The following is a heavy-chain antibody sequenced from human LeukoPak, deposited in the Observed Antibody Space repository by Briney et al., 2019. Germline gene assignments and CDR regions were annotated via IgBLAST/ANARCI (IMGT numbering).Heavy chain of an antibody. J-gene: IGHJ5*02. D-gene: IGHD2-21*01. CDR2: VSGSGINT. CDR1: GFTFSSYA. Sequence: GGSLRLSCATSGFTFSSYAMTWVRQAPGKGLEWVSVVSGSGINTYYADSVKGRFTISRDNSKNTLYLQMNSLRVEDTAVYYCAKGGLYNIPFDPWGQGTLVTVSS. V-gene: IGHV3-23*01. CDR3: AKGGLYNIPFDP.